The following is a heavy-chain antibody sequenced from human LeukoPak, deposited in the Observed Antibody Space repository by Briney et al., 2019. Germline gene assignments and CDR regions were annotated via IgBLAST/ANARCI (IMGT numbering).Heavy chain of an antibody. D-gene: IGHD5-12*01. Sequence: SETLSLTCTVSGGSTSSNDYYWAWLRQPPGKGLEWIGSIYYGRSTFYNPSLKSRVTISVDTSKNQFSLNLNSVTAADTAVYYCARRRIVATLDYWGQGTLVTVSS. CDR1: GGSTSSNDYY. CDR3: ARRRIVATLDY. J-gene: IGHJ4*02. CDR2: IYYGRST. V-gene: IGHV4-39*01.